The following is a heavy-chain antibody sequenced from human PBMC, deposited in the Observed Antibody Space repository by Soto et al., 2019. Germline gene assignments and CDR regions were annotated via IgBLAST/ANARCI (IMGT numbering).Heavy chain of an antibody. CDR3: AETFGNWFGP. D-gene: IGHD3-16*01. J-gene: IGHJ5*02. CDR1: GGSINSGGYY. CDR2: IYYSGST. Sequence: QVQLQESGPGLVKPSQTLSLTCTVSGGSINSGGYYWSWIRQHPGEGLEWIGYIYYSGSTYYNPSLKSRVSISIDTSKNQFSLKLSSVTAADTAVYYCAETFGNWFGPWGQGTRVTVSS. V-gene: IGHV4-31*03.